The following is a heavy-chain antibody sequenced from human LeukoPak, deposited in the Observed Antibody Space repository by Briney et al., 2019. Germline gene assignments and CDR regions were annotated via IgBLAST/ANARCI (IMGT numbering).Heavy chain of an antibody. Sequence: PGGSLRLSSAASGFTSSSYSMNWVRQAPGKGLEWRSFISSSKSTIYYTDSVKGRFTISRDNAKSSLYLQMNSMRAEDTAAYHCARDVGVYGDYAILGYWGQGTLVTVSS. CDR3: ARDVGVYGDYAILGY. D-gene: IGHD4-17*01. CDR2: ISSSKSTI. V-gene: IGHV3-48*01. CDR1: GFTSSSYS. J-gene: IGHJ4*02.